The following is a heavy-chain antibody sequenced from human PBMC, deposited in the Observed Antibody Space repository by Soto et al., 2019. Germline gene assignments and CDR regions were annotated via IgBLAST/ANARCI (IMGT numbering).Heavy chain of an antibody. CDR2: IDGSGGIT. CDR1: GFTFGTTD. J-gene: IGHJ4*02. Sequence: QLLQSGGGLVQPGGSLTLSCAASGFTFGTTDMSWVRQAPGEGLEWVSTIDGSGGITYYADSVKGRFTIARDNSRNTVYLQMNRLRGDDTALYYCVKNSGWFNNWGQGALVTVSS. CDR3: VKNSGWFNN. D-gene: IGHD6-19*01. V-gene: IGHV3-23*01.